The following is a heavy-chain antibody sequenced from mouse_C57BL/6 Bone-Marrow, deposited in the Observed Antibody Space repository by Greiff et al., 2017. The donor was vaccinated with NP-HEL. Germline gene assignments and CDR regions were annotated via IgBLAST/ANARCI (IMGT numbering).Heavy chain of an antibody. CDR1: GYTFTSYW. Sequence: VQLQQSGAELVKPGASVQLSCKASGYTFTSYWMHWVKQRPGQGLEWIGMIHPNSGSTNYNEKFKSKATLTVDKSSSTAYMQLSSLTSEDSAVYYWARPFITAVVATPDYWGQGTTLTVSS. CDR2: IHPNSGST. CDR3: ARPFITAVVATPDY. D-gene: IGHD1-1*01. J-gene: IGHJ2*01. V-gene: IGHV1-64*01.